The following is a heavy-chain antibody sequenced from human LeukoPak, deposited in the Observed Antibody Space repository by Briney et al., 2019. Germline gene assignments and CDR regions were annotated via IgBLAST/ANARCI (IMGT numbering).Heavy chain of an antibody. V-gene: IGHV3-30*18. CDR3: VKDRDTAMVVPTAGDY. J-gene: IGHJ4*02. Sequence: PGGSLRLSCAASAFTFSTYGMHWVRQAPGKGLEWVAVISYDGSNKHYADSVKGRFTISRDNSKNTLYLQMNSLRAEDTAVYYCVKDRDTAMVVPTAGDYWGQGTLVTVSS. CDR1: AFTFSTYG. D-gene: IGHD5-18*01. CDR2: ISYDGSNK.